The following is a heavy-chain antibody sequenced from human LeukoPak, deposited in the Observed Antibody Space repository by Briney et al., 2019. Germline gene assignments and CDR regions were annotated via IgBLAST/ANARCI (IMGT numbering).Heavy chain of an antibody. CDR3: ARDPSYDSSGYVPPD. V-gene: IGHV3-33*01. J-gene: IGHJ4*02. D-gene: IGHD3-22*01. CDR1: GFTFSSYG. Sequence: GGSLRLSCAASGFTFSSYGMHWVRQAPGKGLEWVAVIWYDGSNKYYADSVKGRFTISRDNSKNTLYLQMNSLRAEDTAVYYCARDPSYDSSGYVPPDWGQGTLVTVSP. CDR2: IWYDGSNK.